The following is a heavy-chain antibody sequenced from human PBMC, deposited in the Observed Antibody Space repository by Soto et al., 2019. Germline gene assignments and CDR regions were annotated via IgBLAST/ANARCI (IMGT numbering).Heavy chain of an antibody. V-gene: IGHV1-46*01. CDR1: GYTFTSYY. Sequence: QVQLVQSGAEVKKPGASVKVSCKASGYTFTSYYMHWVRQAPGQGLEWMGIINPSGGSTSYAQKFQGRVTMTRDTSTSTVYMELSSLRSEDTAVYYCARVLKRGYSYGLAFDYWGQGTLVTVSS. CDR3: ARVLKRGYSYGLAFDY. J-gene: IGHJ4*02. D-gene: IGHD5-18*01. CDR2: INPSGGST.